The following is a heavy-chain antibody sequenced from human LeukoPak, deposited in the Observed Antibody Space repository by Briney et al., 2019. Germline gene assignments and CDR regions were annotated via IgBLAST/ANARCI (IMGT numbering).Heavy chain of an antibody. V-gene: IGHV3-23*01. D-gene: IGHD6-13*01. J-gene: IGHJ4*02. Sequence: PGGSLRLSCAASGFTFSSHAMSWVRQAPGKGLEWVSAISGSGGSTYYADSVKGRFTISRDNSKNTLYLQMNSLRAEDTAVYYCAKDVRAAGPNDTFDYWGQGTLVTVSS. CDR1: GFTFSSHA. CDR2: ISGSGGST. CDR3: AKDVRAAGPNDTFDY.